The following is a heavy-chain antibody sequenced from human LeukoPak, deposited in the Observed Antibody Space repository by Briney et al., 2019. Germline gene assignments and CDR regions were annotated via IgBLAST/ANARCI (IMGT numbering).Heavy chain of an antibody. CDR3: ARVRGYYDSSGYDY. CDR2: IYSSGTT. Sequence: SETLSLTCNVSGGSISNYYWTWIRQPAGKGLEWIGRIYSSGTTTYNPSLKSRVAMSVDTSRNQFSLKLSSVTAADTAVYYCARVRGYYDSSGYDYWGQGTLVTVSS. CDR1: GGSISNYY. V-gene: IGHV4-4*07. D-gene: IGHD3-22*01. J-gene: IGHJ4*02.